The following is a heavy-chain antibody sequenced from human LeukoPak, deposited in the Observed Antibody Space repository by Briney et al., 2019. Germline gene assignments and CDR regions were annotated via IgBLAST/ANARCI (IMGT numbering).Heavy chain of an antibody. CDR1: GFTFSSYS. J-gene: IGHJ4*02. V-gene: IGHV4-34*01. CDR2: INHSGST. Sequence: GSLRLSCAASGFTFSSYSMNWVRQPPGKGPEWIGEINHSGSTNYNPSLKSRVTISVDTSKNQFSLKLSSVTAADTAVYYCARVTGYMIEDYFDYWGQGTLVTVSS. D-gene: IGHD3-22*01. CDR3: ARVTGYMIEDYFDY.